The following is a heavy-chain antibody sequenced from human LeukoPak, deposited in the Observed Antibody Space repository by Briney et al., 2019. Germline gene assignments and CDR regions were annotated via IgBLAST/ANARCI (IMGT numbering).Heavy chain of an antibody. Sequence: AGGSLRLSCAASEFTFSSYPMSWVRQAPGKGLEWVSGITGSGGSTYYADSVKGRFTISRDNSKNTLYLQMNSLRAEDTAVYYCAKVYCSGGSCHYFMDVWGKGTTVTVSS. CDR1: EFTFSSYP. CDR2: ITGSGGST. V-gene: IGHV3-23*01. J-gene: IGHJ6*03. CDR3: AKVYCSGGSCHYFMDV. D-gene: IGHD2-15*01.